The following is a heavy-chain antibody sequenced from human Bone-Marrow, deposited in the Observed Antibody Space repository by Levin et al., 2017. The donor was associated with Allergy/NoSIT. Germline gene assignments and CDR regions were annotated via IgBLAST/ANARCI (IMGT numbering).Heavy chain of an antibody. Sequence: AGGSLRLSCAGSGFTFDDFAFHWVRQAPGKGLEWVSGISWNSGIIKYEDSVKGRFTISRDNAKKHVYLQMDSLTPDDSAVYYCTKENPSRWLNWGQGTLVTVSS. V-gene: IGHV3-9*01. D-gene: IGHD3-22*01. CDR3: TKENPSRWLN. CDR2: ISWNSGII. J-gene: IGHJ4*02. CDR1: GFTFDDFA.